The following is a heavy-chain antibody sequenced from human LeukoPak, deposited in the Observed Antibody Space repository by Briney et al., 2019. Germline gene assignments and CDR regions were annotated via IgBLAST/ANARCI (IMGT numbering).Heavy chain of an antibody. D-gene: IGHD3-22*01. CDR1: GFTVSSNY. CDR3: AKGPANYYDSSGYLNPFDY. V-gene: IGHV3-53*01. Sequence: GGSLRLSCAASGFTVSSNYMSWVRQAPGKGLEWVSVIYSGGSTYYADSVKGRFTITRDNSKNTLYLQMNSLRAEDTAVYYCAKGPANYYDSSGYLNPFDYWGQGTLVTVSS. J-gene: IGHJ4*02. CDR2: IYSGGST.